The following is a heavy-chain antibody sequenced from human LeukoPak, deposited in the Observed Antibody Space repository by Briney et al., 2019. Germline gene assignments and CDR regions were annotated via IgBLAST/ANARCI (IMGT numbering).Heavy chain of an antibody. Sequence: GGSLRLSCAASGFTFSSYSMNWVRQAPGKGLEWVSSISSSSSYIYYADSVKGRFTISRDNAKNSLYLQMNSLRAEGTAVYYCARDGGYSYGYRVGDYFDYWGQGTLVTVSS. CDR2: ISSSSSYI. V-gene: IGHV3-21*01. CDR3: ARDGGYSYGYRVGDYFDY. J-gene: IGHJ4*02. D-gene: IGHD5-18*01. CDR1: GFTFSSYS.